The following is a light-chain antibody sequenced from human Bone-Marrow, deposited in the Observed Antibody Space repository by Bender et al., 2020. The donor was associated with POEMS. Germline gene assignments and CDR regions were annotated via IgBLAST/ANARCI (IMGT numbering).Light chain of an antibody. Sequence: QSALTQPPSVSGSPGQSITISCRGTSSDVGSYNFVSWYQQHPGKAPKLMIYEVSKRPSGVPDRFSASKSGTSASLAINGVQFDDEAIYFCVAWDGSLNGLVFRGGNQLTVL. CDR1: SSDVGSYNF. J-gene: IGLJ3*02. CDR3: VAWDGSLNGLV. V-gene: IGLV2-11*01. CDR2: EVS.